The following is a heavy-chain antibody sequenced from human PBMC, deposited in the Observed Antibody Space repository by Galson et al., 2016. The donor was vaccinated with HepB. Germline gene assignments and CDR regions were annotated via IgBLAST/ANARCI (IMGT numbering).Heavy chain of an antibody. CDR1: GGSISTNW. D-gene: IGHD6-19*01. J-gene: IGHJ4*01. V-gene: IGHV4/OR15-8*02. Sequence: SETLSLTCVVSGGSISTNWWSWVRQPPGKGLDWIGETHHSGTTYFNPSLSSRVAISIDNSNNQLSLRLSSVTAADTAVYYCARHTAVSGTRGFDSWGQGTLAPVSS. CDR2: THHSGTT. CDR3: ARHTAVSGTRGFDS.